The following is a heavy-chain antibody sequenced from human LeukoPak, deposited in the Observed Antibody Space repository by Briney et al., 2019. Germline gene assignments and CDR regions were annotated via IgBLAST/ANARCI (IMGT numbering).Heavy chain of an antibody. CDR1: GGSITTHY. CDR2: IHTSGST. V-gene: IGHV4-4*07. Sequence: SETLSLTCTVSGGSITTHYWSWIRHPAGKGLEWIGRIHTSGSTNYNPSLEGRATMSLDTSKNQFALNLSSVTAADTALYYCARNLGYNWFGPWGQGTLVTVSS. CDR3: ARNLGYNWFGP. D-gene: IGHD1-26*01. J-gene: IGHJ5*02.